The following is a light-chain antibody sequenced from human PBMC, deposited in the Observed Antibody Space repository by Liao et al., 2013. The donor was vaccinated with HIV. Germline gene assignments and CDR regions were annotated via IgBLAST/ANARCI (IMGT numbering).Light chain of an antibody. CDR1: NIGSKS. CDR2: YDS. V-gene: IGLV3-21*01. CDR3: QVWDKSSNHPV. J-gene: IGLJ3*02. Sequence: SYELTQPPSVSVAPGKTARITCGGNNIGSKSVHWYQQKPGQAPVLVIYYDSDRPSGIPERVSGSNSGNTATLTISRVEAGDEADYYCQVWDKSSNHPVFGGGTKLTVL.